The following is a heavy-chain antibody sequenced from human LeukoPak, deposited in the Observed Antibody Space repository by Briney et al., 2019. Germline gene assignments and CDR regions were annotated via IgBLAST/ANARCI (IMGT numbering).Heavy chain of an antibody. CDR2: INWDGAST. J-gene: IGHJ6*02. D-gene: IGHD3-10*01. V-gene: IGHV3-20*04. CDR3: ARDQADVGSGSYYNFIPYYYYGMDV. Sequence: GGSLRLSCAASGFRFDDYSMDWVRRVPGKGLEWVAGINWDGASTGYRDSMKGRFTISRDNGKNSLYLQMNSLRAEDTAVYYCARDQADVGSGSYYNFIPYYYYGMDVWGQGTTVTVSS. CDR1: GFRFDDYS.